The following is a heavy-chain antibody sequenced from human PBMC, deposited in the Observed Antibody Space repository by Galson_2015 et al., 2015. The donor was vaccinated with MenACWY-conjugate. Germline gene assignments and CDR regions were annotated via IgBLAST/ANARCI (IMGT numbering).Heavy chain of an antibody. V-gene: IGHV3-48*03. CDR3: ARVGTCIHQYFYYMDV. J-gene: IGHJ6*03. D-gene: IGHD1/OR15-1a*01. CDR2: ISKSGSPI. CDR1: GFTFTGYE. Sequence: SLRLSCAASGFTFTGYEFNWVRQAPGKGLEWLSYISKSGSPIYYADSVKGRFTISRDNIKKSLFLEMNSLRAGDTGVYYCARVGTCIHQYFYYMDVWGKGTTVTVSS.